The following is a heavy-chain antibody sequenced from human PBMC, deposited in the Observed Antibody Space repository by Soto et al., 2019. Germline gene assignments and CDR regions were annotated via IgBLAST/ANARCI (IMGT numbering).Heavy chain of an antibody. V-gene: IGHV3-49*04. J-gene: IGHJ4*02. Sequence: GSLRLSCTASGFTFGDYAMSWVRQAPGKGLEWVGFIRSKAYGGTTEYAASVKGRFTISRDDSKSIAYLQMNSLKTEDTAVYYCTRASNYYDSSGYYFDYWGQGTLVTVSS. CDR2: IRSKAYGGTT. CDR1: GFTFGDYA. D-gene: IGHD3-22*01. CDR3: TRASNYYDSSGYYFDY.